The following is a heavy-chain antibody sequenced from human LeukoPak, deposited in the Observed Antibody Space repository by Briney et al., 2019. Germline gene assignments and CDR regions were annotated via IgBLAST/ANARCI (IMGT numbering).Heavy chain of an antibody. J-gene: IGHJ4*02. Sequence: PGGSLRLSCTASGFTFGDYAMSWVRQAPGKGLDWVGFIRSKALGGTTEYAASVKGRFTVSRDDSKGVAYLQMNSLKTEDTAVYYCTRRRATVTTWHFDYWGQGTLVTVSS. V-gene: IGHV3-49*04. CDR3: TRRRATVTTWHFDY. D-gene: IGHD4-17*01. CDR1: GFTFGDYA. CDR2: IRSKALGGTT.